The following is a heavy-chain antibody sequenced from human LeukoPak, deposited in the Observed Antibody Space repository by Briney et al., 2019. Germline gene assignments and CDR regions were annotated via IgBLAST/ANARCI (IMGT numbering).Heavy chain of an antibody. Sequence: PGGSLRLSCAASGFTFSNAWMSWVRQAPGKGLEWVGRIKSKTDGGTTDYAAPVKGRFTISRDDSKTTLYLQLNSLKTEDTAVYYCTTVLLWFRAAEFLQHWGQGTLVTVSS. CDR3: TTVLLWFRAAEFLQH. CDR2: IKSKTDGGTT. J-gene: IGHJ1*01. V-gene: IGHV3-15*01. CDR1: GFTFSNAW. D-gene: IGHD3-10*01.